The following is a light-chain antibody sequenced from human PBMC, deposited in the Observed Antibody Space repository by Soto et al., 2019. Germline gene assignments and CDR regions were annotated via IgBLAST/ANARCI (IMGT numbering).Light chain of an antibody. CDR3: AAWDDSLNGLV. Sequence: QSVLTQPPSASGTPGQRVTIACAGSSSNIGSNTVNWYQQLPGTAPKLLIYNNNQRPSGVPDRFSVSKSGTSASLAIGGLHSGEEADYYCAAWDDSLNGLVFGTGTKLTVL. CDR1: SSNIGSNT. V-gene: IGLV1-44*01. J-gene: IGLJ1*01. CDR2: NNN.